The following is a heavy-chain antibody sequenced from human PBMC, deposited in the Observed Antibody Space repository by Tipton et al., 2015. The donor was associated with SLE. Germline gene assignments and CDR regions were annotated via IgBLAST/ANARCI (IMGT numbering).Heavy chain of an antibody. CDR1: GSSSSSGYF. V-gene: IGHV4-38-2*02. D-gene: IGHD5-12*01. CDR2: IYHSGST. J-gene: IGHJ4*02. Sequence: TLSLTCTVSGSSSSSGYFWGWIRQPPGKGLELIGTIYHSGSTYYNPSLKSRVTISVDTSKNQFSLQLTSVTAADTALYFCTSESGGYQRTDYWGQGTLVTVSS. CDR3: TSESGGYQRTDY.